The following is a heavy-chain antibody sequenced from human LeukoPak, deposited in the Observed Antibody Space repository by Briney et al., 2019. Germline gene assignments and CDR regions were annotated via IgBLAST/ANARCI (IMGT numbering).Heavy chain of an antibody. CDR1: GGSNY. CDR2: IHYSGSP. J-gene: IGHJ4*02. D-gene: IGHD1-26*01. Sequence: SETLSLTCTVSGGSNYWTWIRQAPGKGLEWIAYIHYSGSPHYNPSLRSRVTISIDTSKNQLSLKLNSVTAADTAVYYCVRHGQVGATNFDYWGQGALVTVSS. V-gene: IGHV4-59*08. CDR3: VRHGQVGATNFDY.